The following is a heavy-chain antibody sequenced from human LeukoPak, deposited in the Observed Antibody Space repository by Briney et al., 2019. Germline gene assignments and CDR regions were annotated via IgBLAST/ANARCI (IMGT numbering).Heavy chain of an antibody. J-gene: IGHJ5*02. CDR3: ASYRHYDFWSHVVLNWFDP. Sequence: GSLRLSCAASGFTFSSYGMSWVRQPPGKGLEWIGSIYYSGSTYYNPSLKSRVTISVDTSKNQFSLKLSSVTAADTAVYYCASYRHYDFWSHVVLNWFDPWGQGTLVTVSS. V-gene: IGHV4-38-2*01. CDR1: GFTFSSYG. CDR2: IYYSGST. D-gene: IGHD3-3*01.